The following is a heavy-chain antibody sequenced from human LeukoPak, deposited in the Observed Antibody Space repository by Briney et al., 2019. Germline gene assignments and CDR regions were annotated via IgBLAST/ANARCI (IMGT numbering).Heavy chain of an antibody. CDR2: ISSSSSYT. D-gene: IGHD6-19*01. Sequence: GGSLRLSCAASGFTFSDYYMSWIRQAPGKGLEWVAYISSSSSYTNYADSVKGRFTISRDNAKNSLYLQMNSPRAEDTAVYYCARSPRGIAVAGTGDYWGQGTLVTVSS. J-gene: IGHJ4*02. CDR1: GFTFSDYY. CDR3: ARSPRGIAVAGTGDY. V-gene: IGHV3-11*03.